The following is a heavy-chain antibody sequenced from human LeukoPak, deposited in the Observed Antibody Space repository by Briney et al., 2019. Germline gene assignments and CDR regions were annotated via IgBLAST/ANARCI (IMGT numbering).Heavy chain of an antibody. J-gene: IGHJ5*02. Sequence: PSETLSLTCAVSGGSISSGGYSWSWIRQPPGKGLEWIGYIYHSGSTYYNPSLKSRVTISVDRSKNQFSLKLSSVTAADTAVYYCARGGSDFVNWFDPWGQGTLVTVSS. CDR3: ARGGSDFVNWFDP. CDR2: IYHSGST. D-gene: IGHD2/OR15-2a*01. CDR1: GGSISSGGYS. V-gene: IGHV4-30-2*01.